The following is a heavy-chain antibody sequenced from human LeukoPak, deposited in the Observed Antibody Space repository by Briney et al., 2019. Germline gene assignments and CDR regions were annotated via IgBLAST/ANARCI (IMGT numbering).Heavy chain of an antibody. Sequence: GGSLRLSCAASGFTVSSNYMSWARQAPGKGLEWVSVIYSGDNTYYADSVKGRFTISRGNSKNTLYLQMNSLRAEDTAVYYCARATFWSGYQRDSWYMDIWGKGTTVTVSS. CDR3: ARATFWSGYQRDSWYMDI. D-gene: IGHD3-3*01. J-gene: IGHJ6*03. V-gene: IGHV3-66*02. CDR2: IYSGDNT. CDR1: GFTVSSNY.